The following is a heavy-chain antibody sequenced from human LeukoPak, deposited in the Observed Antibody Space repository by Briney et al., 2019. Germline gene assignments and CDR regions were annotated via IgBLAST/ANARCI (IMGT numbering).Heavy chain of an antibody. CDR3: ARHKGSGVFGMDV. J-gene: IGHJ6*02. CDR1: GGSISSSSYY. V-gene: IGHV4-39*01. D-gene: IGHD3-10*01. CDR2: IYYSGST. Sequence: PSETLSFTCTVSGGSISSSSYYWGWIRQPPGKGLEWIGSIYYSGSTYYNPSLKSRVTISVDTSKNQFSLKLSSVTAADMAVYYCARHKGSGVFGMDVWGQGTTVTVSS.